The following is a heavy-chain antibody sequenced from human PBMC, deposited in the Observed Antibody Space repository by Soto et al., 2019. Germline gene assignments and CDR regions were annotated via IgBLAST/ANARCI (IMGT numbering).Heavy chain of an antibody. CDR3: ARDRDGYGSFDI. CDR2: ISGSGGST. D-gene: IGHD5-18*01. V-gene: IGHV3-23*01. Sequence: GSLRRYSADSGFTFSSHTMNWVRQTSGKGLEWVSSISGSGGSTYYADSVKGRFTISRDNSKKTLHLQLNSLRAGDTAVYYCARDRDGYGSFDI. J-gene: IGHJ3*02. CDR1: GFTFSSHT.